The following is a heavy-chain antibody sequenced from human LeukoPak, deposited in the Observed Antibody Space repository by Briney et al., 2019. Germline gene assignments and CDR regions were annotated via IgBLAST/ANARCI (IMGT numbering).Heavy chain of an antibody. V-gene: IGHV1-18*01. CDR1: GYTFTSYG. J-gene: IGHJ6*03. Sequence: ASVKVSCKASGYTFTSYGISWVRQAPGQGLEWMGWISAYNGNTNYAQKLQGRVTMTTDASTSTAYMELRSLRSDDTAVYYCARDHSGSYFPGYMDVWGKGTTVTVSS. D-gene: IGHD1-26*01. CDR3: ARDHSGSYFPGYMDV. CDR2: ISAYNGNT.